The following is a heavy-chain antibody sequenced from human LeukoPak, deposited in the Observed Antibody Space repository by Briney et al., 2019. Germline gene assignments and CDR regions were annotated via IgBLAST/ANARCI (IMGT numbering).Heavy chain of an antibody. Sequence: ASVKVSCKASGYTFTSYDINWVRQATGQGLEWTGSMNPNSGNTGYAQKFQGRVTMTRNTSISTAYMELSSLRSEDTAVYYCARGRQGNFGVVINYWGQGTLVTVSS. J-gene: IGHJ4*02. CDR2: MNPNSGNT. CDR3: ARGRQGNFGVVINY. CDR1: GYTFTSYD. D-gene: IGHD3-3*01. V-gene: IGHV1-8*01.